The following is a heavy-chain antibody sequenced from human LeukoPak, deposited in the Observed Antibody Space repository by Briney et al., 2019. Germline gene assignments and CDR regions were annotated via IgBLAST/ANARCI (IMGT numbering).Heavy chain of an antibody. V-gene: IGHV3-30-3*01. D-gene: IGHD3-3*01. Sequence: PGRSLRLSCAASGFTFSSYAMHWVRQAPGKGLEWVAVISYDGTNKYYADSVKGRFTISRDNSRNTLYLQMNSLRAEDTAVYYCARDKGRFLEWLTYPLDYWGQGTLVTVSS. CDR3: ARDKGRFLEWLTYPLDY. J-gene: IGHJ4*02. CDR2: ISYDGTNK. CDR1: GFTFSSYA.